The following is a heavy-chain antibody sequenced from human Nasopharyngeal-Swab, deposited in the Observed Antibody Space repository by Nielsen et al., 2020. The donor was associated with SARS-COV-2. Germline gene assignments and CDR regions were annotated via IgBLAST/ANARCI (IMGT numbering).Heavy chain of an antibody. V-gene: IGHV3-53*01. CDR2: IYSGGST. D-gene: IGHD5-12*01. CDR1: GFTVSSNY. Sequence: GESLKISCAASGFTVSSNYMSWVRQAPGKGLEWVSVIYSGGSTYYADSVKGRFTISRDKSKNTLYLQMNSLRVEDTAVYYCARTIVATIYDAFDIWGQGTMVTVSS. J-gene: IGHJ3*02. CDR3: ARTIVATIYDAFDI.